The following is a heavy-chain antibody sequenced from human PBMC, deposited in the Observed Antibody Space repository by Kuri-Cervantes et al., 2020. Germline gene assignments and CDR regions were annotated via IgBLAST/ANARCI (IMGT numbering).Heavy chain of an antibody. Sequence: GGSLRLSCKGSGYSFTSYGISWVRQAPGQGLEWMGWISAYNVNTNYAQKLQGRVTMTTDTSTSTAFMELRSLRSDDTAVYYCASDYGGANPKDGFDPWGQGTLVTVSS. CDR1: GYSFTSYG. D-gene: IGHD4-23*01. CDR3: ASDYGGANPKDGFDP. J-gene: IGHJ5*02. CDR2: ISAYNVNT. V-gene: IGHV1-18*01.